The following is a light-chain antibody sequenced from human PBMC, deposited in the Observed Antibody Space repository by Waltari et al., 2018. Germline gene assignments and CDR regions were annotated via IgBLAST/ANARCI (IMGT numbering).Light chain of an antibody. CDR3: QQRSNWPRL. V-gene: IGKV3-11*01. CDR1: QSVSSY. J-gene: IGKJ4*01. CDR2: DAS. Sequence: EIVLTQSPATLSLSPGERATLSCRASQSVSSYLAWYQQKPGQAPRLLIYDASNRATGIPARFSGSGSGTDFTLTISSREPEDFAVYYCQQRSNWPRLFGGGTKVEIK.